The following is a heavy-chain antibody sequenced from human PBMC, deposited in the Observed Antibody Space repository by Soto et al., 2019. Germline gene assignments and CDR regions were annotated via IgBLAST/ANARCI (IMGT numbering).Heavy chain of an antibody. D-gene: IGHD2-8*01. CDR1: GGSISSSSYY. CDR3: ARSVLMVYATSPWLFDY. J-gene: IGHJ4*02. V-gene: IGHV4-39*01. Sequence: PSETLSLTCTVSGGSISSSSYYWGWIRQPPGKGLEWIGSIYYSGSTYYNPSLKSRVTISVDTSKNQFSLKLNSVTAADMAVYYFARSVLMVYATSPWLFDYWGQGTLVTVSA. CDR2: IYYSGST.